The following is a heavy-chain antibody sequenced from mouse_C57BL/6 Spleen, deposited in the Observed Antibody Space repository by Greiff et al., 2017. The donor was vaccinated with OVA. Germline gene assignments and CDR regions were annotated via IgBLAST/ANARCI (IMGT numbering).Heavy chain of an antibody. CDR1: GFTFSSYG. CDR2: ISSGGSYT. D-gene: IGHD3-2*02. V-gene: IGHV5-6*01. CDR3: ARPLDSSGSMDY. Sequence: EVQRVESGGDLVKPGGSLKLSCAASGFTFSSYGMSWVRQTPDKRLEWVATISSGGSYTYYPDSVKGRFTISRDNAKNTLYLQMSSLKSEDTAMYYCARPLDSSGSMDYWGQGTSVTVSS. J-gene: IGHJ4*01.